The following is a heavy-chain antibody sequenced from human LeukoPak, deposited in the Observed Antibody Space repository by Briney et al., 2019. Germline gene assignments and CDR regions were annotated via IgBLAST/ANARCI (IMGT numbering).Heavy chain of an antibody. CDR1: GGSFSGHY. V-gene: IGHV4-34*01. D-gene: IGHD3-10*02. CDR3: AGGWGLRMLYVSHFRY. Sequence: SETLSLTCAVYGGSFSGHYWSWIRQAPGKGLEWIGEINESGSTNYNSSLKSRVTISADTSKNQFSLRLTSLTAADTAVYYCAGGWGLRMLYVSHFRYWGHGTLVSVSS. CDR2: INESGST. J-gene: IGHJ4*01.